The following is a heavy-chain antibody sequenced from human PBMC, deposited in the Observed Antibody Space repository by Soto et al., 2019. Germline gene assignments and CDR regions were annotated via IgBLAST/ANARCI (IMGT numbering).Heavy chain of an antibody. CDR2: ISGSGGST. CDR3: AKRSCSGGSCYQWYYYMDV. V-gene: IGHV3-23*01. D-gene: IGHD2-15*01. CDR1: GLTFSSYA. Sequence: EVQLLESGGGLVQPGGSLRLSCVASGLTFSSYAMSWVRQAPGKGLEWVSVISGSGGSTYYADSVKGRFTISRDNSKNTLYLQMNSLRAEDTAVYYCAKRSCSGGSCYQWYYYMDVWGKGTTVTVSS. J-gene: IGHJ6*03.